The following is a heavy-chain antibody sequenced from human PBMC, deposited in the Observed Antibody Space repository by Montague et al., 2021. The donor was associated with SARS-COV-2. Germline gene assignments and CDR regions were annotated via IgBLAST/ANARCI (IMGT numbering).Heavy chain of an antibody. J-gene: IGHJ5*02. CDR1: GGSISNYY. CDR2: IYHSGST. V-gene: IGHV4-38-2*02. D-gene: IGHD3-10*01. CDR3: ARDCYDYGSGSYQRWFDP. Sequence: SETLSLTCTVSGGSISNYYWTWIRQPPGKGLEWIGSIYHSGSTYYNPSLKSRVTISVDTSKNQFSLKLSSVTAVDTAVYYCARDCYDYGSGSYQRWFDPWGQGTLVTVSS.